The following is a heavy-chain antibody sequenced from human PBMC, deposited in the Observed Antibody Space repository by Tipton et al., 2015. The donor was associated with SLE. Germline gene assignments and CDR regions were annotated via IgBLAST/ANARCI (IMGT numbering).Heavy chain of an antibody. J-gene: IGHJ3*02. CDR1: GGSISSYY. Sequence: TLSLTCTVSGGSISSYYWSWIRQPPGKGLEWIGYIYYSGSTNYNPSLKSRVTLSVEPSKNQFSLKLSSVTAADTAVYYCARPSGGTVFDAFDIWGQGTMVTVSS. V-gene: IGHV4-59*01. CDR2: IYYSGST. D-gene: IGHD4-17*01. CDR3: ARPSGGTVFDAFDI.